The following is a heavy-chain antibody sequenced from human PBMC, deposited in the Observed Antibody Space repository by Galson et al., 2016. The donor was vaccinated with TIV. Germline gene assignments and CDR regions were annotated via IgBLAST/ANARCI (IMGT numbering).Heavy chain of an antibody. Sequence: SVKVSCKASGGAFISHGISWVRQAPGQGLEWMGGIIPIFGIPNYAQKFQGRVTITADESTTTVYMELSSLRSDDTAVYYCARGSSYYSNYVDVWGKGTTVTVSS. V-gene: IGHV1-69*13. CDR3: ARGSSYYSNYVDV. J-gene: IGHJ6*03. CDR2: IIPIFGIP. CDR1: GGAFISHG. D-gene: IGHD3-3*01.